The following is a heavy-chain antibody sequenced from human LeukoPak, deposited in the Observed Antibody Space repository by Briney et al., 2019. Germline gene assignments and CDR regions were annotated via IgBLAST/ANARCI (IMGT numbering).Heavy chain of an antibody. Sequence: PGGSLRLSCAAPGFTFSSYWMHWVRQVPGKGLVWVSFSDIDGSNTRYADSVKGRFTISRDNAKNTLYLQINSLRAEDTAVYYCTRDRDGYFDLWGRGTLVTVSS. CDR2: SDIDGSNT. CDR1: GFTFSSYW. V-gene: IGHV3-74*01. CDR3: TRDRDGYFDL. J-gene: IGHJ2*01.